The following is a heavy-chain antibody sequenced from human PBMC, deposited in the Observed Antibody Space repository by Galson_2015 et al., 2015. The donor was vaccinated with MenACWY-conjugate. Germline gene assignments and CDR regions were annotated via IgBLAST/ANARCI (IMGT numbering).Heavy chain of an antibody. Sequence: SLRLSCAASRFIFSSYGMHWVRQAPAKRLEWVAVISYDGSDTYYADSVKGRFTISRDNSKNTMYLQMNSLRTEDTAIYYCAKDGLLGLVILGYVDNWGQGTLVTVSS. CDR1: RFIFSSYG. CDR2: ISYDGSDT. CDR3: AKDGLLGLVILGYVDN. V-gene: IGHV3-30*18. J-gene: IGHJ4*02. D-gene: IGHD3/OR15-3a*01.